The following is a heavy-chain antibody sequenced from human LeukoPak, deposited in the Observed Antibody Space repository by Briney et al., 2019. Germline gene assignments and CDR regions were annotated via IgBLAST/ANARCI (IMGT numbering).Heavy chain of an antibody. CDR1: GFTFSSYT. D-gene: IGHD2/OR15-2a*01. Sequence: GGSLRLSCAASGFTFSSYTMNWVRQAPGKGLEWVSYVSASGSATYYGDSVKGRFTISRDNAKNSVYMQMNSLRDEDTAVYYCARISGLGAREYLDHWGQGTLVTVSS. CDR2: VSASGSAT. CDR3: ARISGLGAREYLDH. V-gene: IGHV3-48*02. J-gene: IGHJ4*02.